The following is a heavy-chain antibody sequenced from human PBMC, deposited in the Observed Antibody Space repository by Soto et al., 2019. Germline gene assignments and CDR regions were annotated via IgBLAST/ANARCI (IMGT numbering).Heavy chain of an antibody. CDR1: EFTFSSYA. D-gene: IGHD4-4*01. CDR3: AKVPTGEMATVFQAFDI. CDR2: ISGSGGST. V-gene: IGHV3-23*01. J-gene: IGHJ3*02. Sequence: GGSLRLSCVSSEFTFSSYAMSLVRQAPGKGLEWVSAISGSGGSTYYADSVKGRFAVSRDNSKSTLYLQMNSLRDEDTAVYYCAKVPTGEMATVFQAFDIWGQGTMVTVSS.